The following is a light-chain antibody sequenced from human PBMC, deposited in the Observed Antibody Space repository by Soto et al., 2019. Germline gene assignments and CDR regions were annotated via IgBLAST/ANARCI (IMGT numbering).Light chain of an antibody. CDR1: QSVSSY. CDR2: DAS. J-gene: IGKJ3*01. Sequence: EIVLTQSPATLSLSPGERATLSCRASQSVSSYLAWYQQRPGQAPRLLIYDASSRATGIPATFSGSGSGTDFPVTICSLEPEDFADYYCQQRSNWPAVTFGPGTQVDIK. V-gene: IGKV3-11*01. CDR3: QQRSNWPAVT.